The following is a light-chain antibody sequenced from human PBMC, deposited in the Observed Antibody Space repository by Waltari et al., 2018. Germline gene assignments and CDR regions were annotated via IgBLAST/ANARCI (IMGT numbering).Light chain of an antibody. CDR3: QSADSTNTYVI. V-gene: IGLV3-25*03. Sequence: SYELTQPPSVSVSPGQTAKITYSGDTLPKQYAYWYQQKPGQAPVVVIYQDTQRPPGIPERFSGSSSGTTVTLTISDVQAADEAVYHCQSADSTNTYVIFGGGTQLTVL. J-gene: IGLJ2*01. CDR2: QDT. CDR1: TLPKQY.